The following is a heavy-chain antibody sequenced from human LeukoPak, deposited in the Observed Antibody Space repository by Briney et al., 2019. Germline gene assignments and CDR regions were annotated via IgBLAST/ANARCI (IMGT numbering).Heavy chain of an antibody. D-gene: IGHD3-22*01. V-gene: IGHV3-30*18. CDR2: ISYVGSEK. CDR3: SKISIGHLRYFDL. J-gene: IGHJ2*01. CDR1: GFILNSYG. Sequence: GGSLRLSCEASGFILNSYGMHWVRQAPGKGLEWVALISYVGSEKNYADSVKGRFTISRDNSKSTLYLQMNSLRAEGTAVYYCSKISIGHLRYFDLWGRGILVTVSS.